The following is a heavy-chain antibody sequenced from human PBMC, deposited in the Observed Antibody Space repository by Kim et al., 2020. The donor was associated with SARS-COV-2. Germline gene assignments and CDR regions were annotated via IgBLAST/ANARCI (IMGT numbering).Heavy chain of an antibody. CDR1: GGSISSSSYY. Sequence: SETLSLTCTVSGGSISSSSYYWGWIRQPPGKGLERLGSIYYSGRTYYNPSLKSRVTISVDTSKNQFSLRLNSVTAADTDVYYCARANCSSTSCYESYGMDVWGQGTTVTVSS. CDR3: ARANCSSTSCYESYGMDV. CDR2: IYYSGRT. D-gene: IGHD2-2*01. J-gene: IGHJ6*02. V-gene: IGHV4-39*01.